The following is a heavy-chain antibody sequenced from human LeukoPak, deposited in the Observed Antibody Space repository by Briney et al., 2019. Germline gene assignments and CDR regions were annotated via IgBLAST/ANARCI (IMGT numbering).Heavy chain of an antibody. D-gene: IGHD2-15*01. J-gene: IGHJ5*02. CDR2: IIPIFGTA. CDR3: ARFGDMKYCSGGSCYGTYNWFDP. Sequence: ASVKVSCKASGGTFSSYAISWVRQAPGQGLEWMGGIIPIFGTANYAQKFQGRVTITADESTSTAYMELSSLRSEDTAVYYCARFGDMKYCSGGSCYGTYNWFDPWGQGTQVTVSS. V-gene: IGHV1-69*13. CDR1: GGTFSSYA.